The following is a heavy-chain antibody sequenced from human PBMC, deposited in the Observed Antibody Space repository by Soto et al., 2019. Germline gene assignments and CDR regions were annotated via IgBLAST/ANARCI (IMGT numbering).Heavy chain of an antibody. D-gene: IGHD3-3*01. CDR1: GFTFSSYW. Sequence: EVQLVESGGGLVQPGGSLRLSCAASGFTFSSYWMHWVRQAPGKGLVWVSRINSDGSSTSYADSVKGRFTISRDNAKNTLYLPMNSLRAEDTAVYYCARAADFWSGYYLRSWGQGTLVTVSS. J-gene: IGHJ4*02. CDR2: INSDGSST. CDR3: ARAADFWSGYYLRS. V-gene: IGHV3-74*01.